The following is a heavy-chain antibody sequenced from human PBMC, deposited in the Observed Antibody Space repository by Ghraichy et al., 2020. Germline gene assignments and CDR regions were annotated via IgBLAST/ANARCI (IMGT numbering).Heavy chain of an antibody. CDR2: ISGDSVYI. CDR1: GFTFNSYS. J-gene: IGHJ4*02. CDR3: ARDSTFGGVIAHFDY. V-gene: IGHV3-21*01. Sequence: GASNISCAASGFTFNSYSINWVRQAPGKGLEWVSSISGDSVYIYYADSVKGRFTISRDNAKNSLYLQMNSLRAEDTAVYYCARDSTFGGVIAHFDYWGQGTLVTVSS. D-gene: IGHD3-16*02.